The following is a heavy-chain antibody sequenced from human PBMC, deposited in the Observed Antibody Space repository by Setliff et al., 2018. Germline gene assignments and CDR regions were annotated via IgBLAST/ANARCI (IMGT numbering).Heavy chain of an antibody. CDR3: ARDGRDYYDSSGYYFRYYYYGMDV. J-gene: IGHJ6*02. Sequence: ASVKVSCKASGYTFTGYYMHWVRQAPGQGLEWMGWINPHSSGTNYAQKFQGWVTMTRDTSISTAYMDLSRLRSDATAVYYCARDGRDYYDSSGYYFRYYYYGMDVWGQGTTVTVSS. CDR2: INPHSSGT. V-gene: IGHV1-2*04. D-gene: IGHD3-22*01. CDR1: GYTFTGYY.